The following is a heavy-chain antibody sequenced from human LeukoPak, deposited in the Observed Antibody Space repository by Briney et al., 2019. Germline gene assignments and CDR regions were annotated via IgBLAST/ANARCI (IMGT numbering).Heavy chain of an antibody. Sequence: ASVKVSCKASGYTYTCYYMHWVRQAPGQGLEWMGIINPSGGSTSYAQKFQGRVTMTRDTSTSTVYMELSSLRSEDTAVYYCGRDLFGRYFDLLGRGGLVTVSS. J-gene: IGHJ2*01. D-gene: IGHD2-21*01. CDR1: GYTYTCYY. CDR3: GRDLFGRYFDL. V-gene: IGHV1-46*01. CDR2: INPSGGST.